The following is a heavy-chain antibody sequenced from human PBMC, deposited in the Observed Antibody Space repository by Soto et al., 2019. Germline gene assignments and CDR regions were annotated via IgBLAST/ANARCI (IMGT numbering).Heavy chain of an antibody. CDR3: ARVTTVVTQDWFDP. Sequence: SVKVSCEASGGTFSSYAMSWVRQAPGQGLEWMGGIIPIFGTANYAQKFQGRVTITADESTSTAYMELSSLRSEDTAVYYCARVTTVVTQDWFDPWGQGTLVTVSS. CDR2: IIPIFGTA. D-gene: IGHD4-17*01. J-gene: IGHJ5*02. CDR1: GGTFSSYA. V-gene: IGHV1-69*13.